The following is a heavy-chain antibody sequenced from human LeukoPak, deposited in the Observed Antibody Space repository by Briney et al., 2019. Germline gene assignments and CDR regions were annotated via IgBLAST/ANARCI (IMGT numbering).Heavy chain of an antibody. J-gene: IGHJ4*02. D-gene: IGHD3-22*01. Sequence: SETLSLTCTVSGGSISSGSYYWSWIRQPAGKGLEWIGRIYTSGSTNYNPSLKSRVTISVDTSKNQFSLKLSSVTAADTAVYYCVKGPSYYDSSGYSGIDYWGQGTLVTVSS. CDR2: IYTSGST. V-gene: IGHV4-61*02. CDR1: GGSISSGSYY. CDR3: VKGPSYYDSSGYSGIDY.